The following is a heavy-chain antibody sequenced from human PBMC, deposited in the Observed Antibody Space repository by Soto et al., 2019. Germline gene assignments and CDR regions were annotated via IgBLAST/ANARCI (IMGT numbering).Heavy chain of an antibody. CDR1: GGSISSYY. V-gene: IGHV4-59*01. J-gene: IGHJ4*02. CDR2: IYYSGST. Sequence: QVQLQESGPGLVKPSETLSLTCTVSGGSISSYYWSWIRQPPGKGLEWIGYIYYSGSTNYNPSLKSRVTISVDTSKNQFSLKLSSVTAADTAVYYCAKGDTWGSYRNWGQGTLVTGSS. D-gene: IGHD3-16*02. CDR3: AKGDTWGSYRN.